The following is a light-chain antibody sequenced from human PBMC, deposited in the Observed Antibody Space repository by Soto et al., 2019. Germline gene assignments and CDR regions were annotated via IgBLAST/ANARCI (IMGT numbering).Light chain of an antibody. J-gene: IGLJ2*01. CDR3: CSYAGSSTLV. V-gene: IGLV2-23*01. CDR1: SSDVGSYNL. CDR2: EGT. Sequence: QSALTQPASVSGSPGQSITIPCTGTSSDVGSYNLVSWYQHHPGKGPKLMIYEGTKRPSGVSDRFSASKSGKTASLTISGLQAEDEADYYCCSYAGSSTLVFGGGTKLTVL.